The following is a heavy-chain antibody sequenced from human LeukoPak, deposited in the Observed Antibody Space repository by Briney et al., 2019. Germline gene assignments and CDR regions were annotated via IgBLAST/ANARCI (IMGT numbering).Heavy chain of an antibody. CDR2: IYYSGSS. D-gene: IGHD4-17*01. CDR1: GGSTSSGDYY. Sequence: SETLSLTCTVSGGSTSSGDYYWSWIRQPPGKGLEWIGYIYYSGSSYYIPSLKSRVTMSVDTSKNQFSLRLSSVTAADTAVYYCARQIYGDLYYFDYWGQGTLVTVSS. V-gene: IGHV4-30-4*01. J-gene: IGHJ4*02. CDR3: ARQIYGDLYYFDY.